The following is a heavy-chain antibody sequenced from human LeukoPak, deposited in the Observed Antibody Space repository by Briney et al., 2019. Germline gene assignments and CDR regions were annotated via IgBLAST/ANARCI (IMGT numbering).Heavy chain of an antibody. CDR3: ARGSDYGDYEAETKLDY. J-gene: IGHJ4*02. D-gene: IGHD4-17*01. CDR1: GGSISSSNW. Sequence: PSGTLSLTCAVSGGSISSSNWWSWVRQPPGKGLEWIGEIYHSGSTNYNPSLKSRVTISVDKSKNQFSLKLSSVTAADTAVYYCARGSDYGDYEAETKLDYWGQGTLVTVSS. CDR2: IYHSGST. V-gene: IGHV4-4*02.